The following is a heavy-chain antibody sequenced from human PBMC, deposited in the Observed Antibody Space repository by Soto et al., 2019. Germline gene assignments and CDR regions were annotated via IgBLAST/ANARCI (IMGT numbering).Heavy chain of an antibody. J-gene: IGHJ3*02. Sequence: AAVKVSCKASGYTFTSYGISWVRQAPGQGLEWMGWISAYNGNTNYAQKLQGRVTMTTDTSTNTAYMELRSLRSDDTAVYYCARGPMIVVVGAFDIWGQGTMVTVSS. CDR1: GYTFTSYG. CDR2: ISAYNGNT. D-gene: IGHD3-22*01. CDR3: ARGPMIVVVGAFDI. V-gene: IGHV1-18*01.